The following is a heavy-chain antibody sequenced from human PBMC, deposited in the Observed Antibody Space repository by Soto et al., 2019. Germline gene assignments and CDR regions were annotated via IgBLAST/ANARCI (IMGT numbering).Heavy chain of an antibody. CDR3: ARVRFGDLV. D-gene: IGHD3-10*01. Sequence: EVQLLESGGGLVQPGGSLRLSCAASGFTFSSYAMSWVRQAPGKGLEWVSIIGVGGGDRYYPESVKGRFTISRDNSRDTLYLEMNSLSDEDTAVYYCARVRFGDLVWGQGTLVTVSS. V-gene: IGHV3-23*01. CDR2: IGVGGGDR. CDR1: GFTFSSYA. J-gene: IGHJ4*02.